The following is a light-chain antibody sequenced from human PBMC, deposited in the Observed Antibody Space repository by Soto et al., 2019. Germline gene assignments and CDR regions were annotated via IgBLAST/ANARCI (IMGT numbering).Light chain of an antibody. CDR3: QQLNSTRWT. V-gene: IGKV1-9*01. CDR2: AAS. Sequence: DIQLTQSPSFLSASVGDRVTITCRASQGISSYLAWYQQKPGKAPKLLIYAASTLQSGFPSRFSGSGSGTEFTLTISSLQPEDFATYYCQQLNSTRWTFGQGTKVEIK. J-gene: IGKJ1*01. CDR1: QGISSY.